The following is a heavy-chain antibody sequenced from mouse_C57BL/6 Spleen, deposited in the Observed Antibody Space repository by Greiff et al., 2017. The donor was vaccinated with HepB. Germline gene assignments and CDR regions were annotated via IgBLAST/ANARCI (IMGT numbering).Heavy chain of an antibody. CDR1: GFSLTSYG. CDR2: IWSGGST. V-gene: IGHV2-2*01. CDR3: ARKGWDVGAMDY. J-gene: IGHJ4*01. D-gene: IGHD4-1*01. Sequence: VKLVESGPGLVQPSQSLSITCTVSGFSLTSYGVHWVRQSPGKGLEWLGVIWSGGSTDYNAAFISRLSISKDNSKSQVFFKMNSLQADDTAIYYWARKGWDVGAMDYWGQGTSVTVSS.